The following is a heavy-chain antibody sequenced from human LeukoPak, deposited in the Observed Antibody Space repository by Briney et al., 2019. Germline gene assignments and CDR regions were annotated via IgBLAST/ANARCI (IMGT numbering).Heavy chain of an antibody. V-gene: IGHV4-34*01. D-gene: IGHD3-10*01. CDR2: INHCGST. CDR1: GGSFSGYY. Sequence: SETLSLTCAVYGGSFSGYYWSWIRQPPGKGLEWIGEINHCGSTNYNPSLKSRVTISVDTSKNQFSLKLSSVTAADTAVYYCARDLYYGSGSYATRVYYYYGMDVWGKGTTVTVSS. J-gene: IGHJ6*04. CDR3: ARDLYYGSGSYATRVYYYYGMDV.